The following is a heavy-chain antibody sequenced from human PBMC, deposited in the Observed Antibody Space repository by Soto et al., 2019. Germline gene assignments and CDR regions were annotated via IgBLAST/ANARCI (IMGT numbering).Heavy chain of an antibody. Sequence: GGSLRLSCAASGFTFSDYYMSWIRQAPGKGLEWVSYISSSGSTIYYADSVKGRFTISRDNAKNSLYLQMSSLRAEDTAVYYCARDQTSYYDFWSGYYNYFDYWGQGTLVTVSS. CDR1: GFTFSDYY. CDR3: ARDQTSYYDFWSGYYNYFDY. D-gene: IGHD3-3*01. CDR2: ISSSGSTI. J-gene: IGHJ4*02. V-gene: IGHV3-11*01.